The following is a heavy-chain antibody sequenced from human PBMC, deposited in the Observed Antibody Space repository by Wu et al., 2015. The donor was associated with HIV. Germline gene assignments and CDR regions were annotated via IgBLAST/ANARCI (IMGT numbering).Heavy chain of an antibody. CDR3: ARGILDYDILTGYYSYYYYMDV. V-gene: IGHV1-2*02. D-gene: IGHD3-9*01. CDR2: VNPDSGGT. Sequence: QVHLVQSGAEVKKPGASVKVSCKASGYTFTDYYMHWVRQAPGQGLEWMGWVNPDSGGTKYAQKFQGRVTMTRGTSISTVYMELSRLRSDDTAVYYCARGILDYDILTGYYSYYYYMDVWGKGTTVTVSS. CDR1: GYTFTDYY. J-gene: IGHJ6*03.